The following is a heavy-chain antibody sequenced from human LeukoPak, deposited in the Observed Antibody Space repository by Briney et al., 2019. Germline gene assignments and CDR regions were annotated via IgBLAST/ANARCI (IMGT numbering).Heavy chain of an antibody. CDR1: GYTFTSYD. CDR3: ARTNLDCKNGVCYDY. CDR2: MNPNSGNT. Sequence: ASVKVSCKASGYTFTSYDINWVRQAPGQGLEWMGWMNPNSGNTGYAQKFQGRVTMTRNTSISTAYMELSSLRSEDTAVYYCARTNLDCKNGVCYDYWGQGTPVTVSS. D-gene: IGHD2-8*01. J-gene: IGHJ4*02. V-gene: IGHV1-8*01.